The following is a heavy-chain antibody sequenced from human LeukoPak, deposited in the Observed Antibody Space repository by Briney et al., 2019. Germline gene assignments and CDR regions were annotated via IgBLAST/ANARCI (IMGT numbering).Heavy chain of an antibody. J-gene: IGHJ3*02. CDR2: IYPGDSDT. D-gene: IGHD2-2*01. CDR1: GYSFTSYW. V-gene: IGHV5-51*01. Sequence: GESLKISCKGSGYSFTSYWFGWVRQMPGKGLEWMGIIYPGDSDTRYSPSFQGQVTISADKSISTAYLQWSSLKASDTAMYYCARLYNGRYGSTSLDAFDIWGQGTMVTVSS. CDR3: ARLYNGRYGSTSLDAFDI.